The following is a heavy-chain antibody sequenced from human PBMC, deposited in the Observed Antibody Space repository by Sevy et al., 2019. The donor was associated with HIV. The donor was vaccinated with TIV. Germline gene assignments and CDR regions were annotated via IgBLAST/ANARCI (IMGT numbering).Heavy chain of an antibody. J-gene: IGHJ4*02. Sequence: GGSLRLSCAASGFIFSNYSMNWVRRAPGKGLEWVSSISGRSSYIYNADSVKGRFTISRDNAKNSLYLQMNSLRAEDTAVYYCARVLRVVRIDYFDYWGQRTLVTVSS. D-gene: IGHD2-2*01. CDR3: ARVLRVVRIDYFDY. CDR1: GFIFSNYS. V-gene: IGHV3-21*01. CDR2: ISGRSSYI.